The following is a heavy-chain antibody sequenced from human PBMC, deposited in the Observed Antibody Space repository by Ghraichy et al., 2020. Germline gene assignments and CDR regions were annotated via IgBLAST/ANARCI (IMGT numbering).Heavy chain of an antibody. D-gene: IGHD3-16*01. V-gene: IGHV4-39*01. CDR1: GGSISSSSYY. Sequence: SETLSLTCTVSGGSISSSSYYWGWIRQPPGKGLEWIGSIYYSGSTYYNPSLKSRVTISVDTSKNQFSLKLSSVTAADTAVYYCAVADYVQYFQHWGQGTLVTVSS. J-gene: IGHJ1*01. CDR3: AVADYVQYFQH. CDR2: IYYSGST.